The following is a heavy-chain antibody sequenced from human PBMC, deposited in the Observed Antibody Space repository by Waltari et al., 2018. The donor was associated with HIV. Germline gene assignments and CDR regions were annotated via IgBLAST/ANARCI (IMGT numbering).Heavy chain of an antibody. V-gene: IGHV1-69*01. Sequence: QVQLVQSGAEVRKPGSSVKVSCKASGGTFSSYAINWVRQAPGQGLEWMGGIIPIFDTSNYAQKFQGRVTITADESTSTVYMELSSLRSEDTAVYYCARGDYYDSSGYYQLLDYWGQGTLVTVSS. CDR1: GGTFSSYA. D-gene: IGHD3-22*01. CDR2: IIPIFDTS. CDR3: ARGDYYDSSGYYQLLDY. J-gene: IGHJ4*02.